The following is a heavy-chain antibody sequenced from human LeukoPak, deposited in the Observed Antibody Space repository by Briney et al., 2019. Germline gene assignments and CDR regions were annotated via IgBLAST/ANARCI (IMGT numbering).Heavy chain of an antibody. D-gene: IGHD3-9*01. J-gene: IGHJ4*02. Sequence: SQTLSLTCTVSGGSISSGSYHWIWIRQPAGKGLEWIGHIYTSGSTNYNPSLRSRVTISVDTSKNQFSLKLNSVTAADTAVYYCARPEYYDILTGYSHWGQGILVIVSS. CDR3: ARPEYYDILTGYSH. CDR1: GGSISSGSYH. V-gene: IGHV4-61*09. CDR2: IYTSGST.